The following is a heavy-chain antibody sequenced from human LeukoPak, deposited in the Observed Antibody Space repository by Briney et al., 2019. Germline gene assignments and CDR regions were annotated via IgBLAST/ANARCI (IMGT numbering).Heavy chain of an antibody. J-gene: IGHJ4*02. CDR2: ISGDGGST. CDR1: GFTFDDYA. Sequence: GGSLRLSCAASGFTFDDYAMHWVRQAPGKGLEWVPPISGDGGSTYYADSVKGRFTISRDNSKNSLYLQMNSLRTEDTALYYCAKDMTYYYDSSGPPTDYWGQGTLVTVSS. D-gene: IGHD3-22*01. CDR3: AKDMTYYYDSSGPPTDY. V-gene: IGHV3-43*02.